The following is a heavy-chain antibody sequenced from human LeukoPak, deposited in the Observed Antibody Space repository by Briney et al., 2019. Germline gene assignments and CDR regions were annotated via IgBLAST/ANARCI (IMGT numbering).Heavy chain of an antibody. CDR1: GGSISSYY. CDR2: IYYSGST. Sequence: SETLSLTWTVSGGSISSYYWSWIRQPPGKGLEWIGYIYYSGSTNYNPSLKSRVTISVDTSKNQFSLKLSSVTAADTAVYYCARWAYCGGDCALDYWGQGTLVTVSS. CDR3: ARWAYCGGDCALDY. V-gene: IGHV4-59*01. D-gene: IGHD2-21*02. J-gene: IGHJ4*02.